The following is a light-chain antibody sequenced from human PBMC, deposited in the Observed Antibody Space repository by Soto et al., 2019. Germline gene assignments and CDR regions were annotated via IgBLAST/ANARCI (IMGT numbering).Light chain of an antibody. CDR1: QSIGVY. CDR2: AAS. Sequence: DIQMTQSPSSLAVSIGDRVTITCRSSQSIGVYLNWYQKKPGTPPKLLIYAASTLQSGVPSRFIGHGSGTDFTLTISSLQPEEFASYYCQQTYRIPYTLGQGTKLEI. V-gene: IGKV1-39*01. CDR3: QQTYRIPYT. J-gene: IGKJ2*01.